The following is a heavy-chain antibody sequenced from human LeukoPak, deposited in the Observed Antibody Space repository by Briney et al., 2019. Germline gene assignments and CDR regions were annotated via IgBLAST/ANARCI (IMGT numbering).Heavy chain of an antibody. CDR1: RFTFSNYW. CDR3: ARDMGWQQFDQ. J-gene: IGHJ4*02. D-gene: IGHD5-24*01. CDR2: INKDGGEK. V-gene: IGHV3-7*01. Sequence: GGSLRLSCVASRFTFSNYWMTWVRQAPGKGLERVANINKDGGEKYYMESVKGRFTISRDNAKDSLYLQMNSLTVEDTAVYYCARDMGWQQFDQWGQGTLVTVSS.